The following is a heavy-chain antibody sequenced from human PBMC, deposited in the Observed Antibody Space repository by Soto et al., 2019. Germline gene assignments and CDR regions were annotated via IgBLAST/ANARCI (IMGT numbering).Heavy chain of an antibody. CDR1: GFTFNNYG. CDR3: AKHAAGATTYPFDY. CDR2: ISGSGSST. Sequence: PGGSLRLSCAASGFTFNNYGMHWVRQAPGKGLEWVSAISGSGSSTYYADSVKGRFTISRDNSKNTLYLQMNSLRAEDTAVYYCAKHAAGATTYPFDYWGQGTLVTVSS. D-gene: IGHD1-26*01. J-gene: IGHJ4*02. V-gene: IGHV3-23*01.